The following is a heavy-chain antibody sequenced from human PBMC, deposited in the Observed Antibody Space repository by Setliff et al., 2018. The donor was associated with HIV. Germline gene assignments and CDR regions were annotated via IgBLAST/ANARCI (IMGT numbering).Heavy chain of an antibody. Sequence: QAGGSLRLSCAASGFTVSSNEMSWVRQAPGKGLEWVSSISGGSTYYADSRKGRFTISRDNSKNTLHLQMNSLRAEDTAVYKWIADIVATITCYYYYGMDVWGQGTTVTVSS. V-gene: IGHV3-66*01. J-gene: IGHJ6*02. CDR2: ISGGST. CDR1: GFTVSSNE. D-gene: IGHD5-12*01. CDR3: IADIVATITCYYYYGMDV.